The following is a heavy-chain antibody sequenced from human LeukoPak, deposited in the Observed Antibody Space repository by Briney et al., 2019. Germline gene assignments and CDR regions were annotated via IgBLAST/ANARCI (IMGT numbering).Heavy chain of an antibody. D-gene: IGHD2-2*02. CDR2: ISDYNGNT. V-gene: IGHV1-18*01. CDR1: GGTFSSCT. Sequence: ASVKVSCKASGGTFSSCTISWVRQAPGQGLEWMGWISDYNGNTNYAQKLQGRVTMTTDTSTSTAYMELRSLRSDDTAVYYCASTPIVVVPAAIPYYYYYGMDVWGQGTTVTVSS. CDR3: ASTPIVVVPAAIPYYYYYGMDV. J-gene: IGHJ6*02.